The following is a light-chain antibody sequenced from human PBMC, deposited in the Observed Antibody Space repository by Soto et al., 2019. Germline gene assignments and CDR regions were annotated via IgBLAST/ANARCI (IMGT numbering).Light chain of an antibody. CDR1: QSVSSGY. V-gene: IGKV3-20*01. CDR3: QQYGNSRWT. CDR2: GAS. Sequence: EIVLTQSPGTLSLSPGDRATLSCRASQSVSSGYLARYQQKPGQAPRLLISGASTKATGIPDRFSGSGSGTDFTLTSSRLEPEDFAEYYCQQYGNSRWTFGQGTKVEIK. J-gene: IGKJ1*01.